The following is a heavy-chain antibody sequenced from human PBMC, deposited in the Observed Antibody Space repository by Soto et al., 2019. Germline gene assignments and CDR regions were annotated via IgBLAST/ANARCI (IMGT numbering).Heavy chain of an antibody. Sequence: GGSLRLSCVFSGFAFSSYEMNWVRQAPGKGLEWLSHITSNSDTIYYTDSVRGRFTISRDNAMNSLFLQMNSLRADDTATYYCARGGYDFNRSGHFLYYYAMDVWGQGTSVTVSS. V-gene: IGHV3-48*03. CDR1: GFAFSSYE. CDR2: ITSNSDTI. CDR3: ARGGYDFNRSGHFLYYYAMDV. D-gene: IGHD3-22*01. J-gene: IGHJ6*02.